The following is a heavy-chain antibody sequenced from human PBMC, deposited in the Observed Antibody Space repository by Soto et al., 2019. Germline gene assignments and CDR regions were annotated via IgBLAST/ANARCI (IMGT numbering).Heavy chain of an antibody. Sequence: SETLSLTCTVSGGSISSGDYSWSWVRQSPGKGLEWIGHIYNSGITYYNPSLKSRAVISIDTSRNQFSLRLNSLTAADRAVYFCARGVTVFGLVSRFWFDPWGQGTVVTVSS. CDR3: ARGVTVFGLVSRFWFDP. CDR2: IYNSGIT. V-gene: IGHV4-30-4*01. D-gene: IGHD3-3*01. J-gene: IGHJ5*02. CDR1: GGSISSGDYS.